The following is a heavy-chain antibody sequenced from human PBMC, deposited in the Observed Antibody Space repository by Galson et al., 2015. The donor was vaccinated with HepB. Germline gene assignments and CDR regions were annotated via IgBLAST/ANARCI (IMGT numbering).Heavy chain of an antibody. D-gene: IGHD3-10*01. Sequence: QSGAEVKKPGESLRISCKGSGYSFTSYWISWVRQMPGKGLEWMGRIDPSDSYTNYSPSFQGHVTISADKSISTAYLQWSSLKASDTAMYYCARRGYYGSGRGPHGYYYYGMDVWGQGTTVTVSS. V-gene: IGHV5-10-1*01. CDR3: ARRGYYGSGRGPHGYYYYGMDV. J-gene: IGHJ6*02. CDR1: GYSFTSYW. CDR2: IDPSDSYT.